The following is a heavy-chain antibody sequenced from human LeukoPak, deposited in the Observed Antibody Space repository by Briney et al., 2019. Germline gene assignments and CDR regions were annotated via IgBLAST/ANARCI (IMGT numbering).Heavy chain of an antibody. J-gene: IGHJ4*02. Sequence: SETLSLTCTVSGGSISSGDYYWSWIRQPPGKGLEWIGYIYYSGSAYCNPSLKSRVTISVDTSKNQFSLKLSSVTAADTAVYYCARGLARFHGSASDYWGQGALVTVSS. CDR3: ARGLARFHGSASDY. CDR1: GGSISSGDYY. D-gene: IGHD2-2*03. CDR2: IYYSGSA. V-gene: IGHV4-30-4*01.